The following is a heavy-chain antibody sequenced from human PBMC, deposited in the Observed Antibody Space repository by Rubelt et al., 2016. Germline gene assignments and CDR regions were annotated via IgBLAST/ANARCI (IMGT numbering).Heavy chain of an antibody. CDR3: ARGKEGLGVTMMDY. CDR1: GGSFSGYY. D-gene: IGHD3-22*01. CDR2: INHSGST. V-gene: IGHV4-34*01. Sequence: QVQLQQWGAGLLKPSETLSLTCAVYGGSFSGYYWSWIRQPPGKGLEWIGEINHSGSTNYNPSLKSRVTISVDTSRNQFSLKRSSVTAADTAVYYCARGKEGLGVTMMDYWGQGTRVTVSS. J-gene: IGHJ4*02.